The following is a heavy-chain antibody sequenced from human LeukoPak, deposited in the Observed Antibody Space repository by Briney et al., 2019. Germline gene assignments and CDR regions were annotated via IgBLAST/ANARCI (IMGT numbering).Heavy chain of an antibody. CDR2: LSSYNGNT. Sequence: ASVKVSCKASGYTFTSDGISWVRQAPGQGVEWMGWLSSYNGNTNYAQKFQGRVTMTTDTSTSTAYMDLRSLRSDDTAVYYCARAPRITILGVVTRYYYYMDVWGKGTTVTVSS. D-gene: IGHD3-3*01. V-gene: IGHV1-18*01. CDR1: GYTFTSDG. J-gene: IGHJ6*03. CDR3: ARAPRITILGVVTRYYYYMDV.